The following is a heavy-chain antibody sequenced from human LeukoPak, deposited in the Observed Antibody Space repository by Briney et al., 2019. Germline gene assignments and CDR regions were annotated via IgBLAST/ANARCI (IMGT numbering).Heavy chain of an antibody. CDR2: IIPIFGTA. CDR1: GGTFSSYA. J-gene: IGHJ4*02. CDR3: ARGHHDFWSGYFPYYFDY. Sequence: ASVKVSCKASGGTFSSYAISWVRQAPGQGLEWMGGIIPIFGTANYAQKFQGRVTITTDESTSTAYMELSSLRSEDTAVYYCARGHHDFWSGYFPYYFDYWGQGTLVTVSS. V-gene: IGHV1-69*05. D-gene: IGHD3-3*01.